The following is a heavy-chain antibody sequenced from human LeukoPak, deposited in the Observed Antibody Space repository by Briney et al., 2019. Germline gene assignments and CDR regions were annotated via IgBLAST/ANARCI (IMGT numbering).Heavy chain of an antibody. D-gene: IGHD3-3*01. CDR1: GFTFSSYG. Sequence: GGSLRLSCSASGFTFSSYGMHWVRQAPGKGLEYVAAISSVGGSTYYADSVKGRFTISRDNAKNMLYLQMSSLRAEDTAVYYCVKHPGVGYYFDYWGQGTLVTVSS. CDR2: ISSVGGST. CDR3: VKHPGVGYYFDY. V-gene: IGHV3-64D*06. J-gene: IGHJ4*02.